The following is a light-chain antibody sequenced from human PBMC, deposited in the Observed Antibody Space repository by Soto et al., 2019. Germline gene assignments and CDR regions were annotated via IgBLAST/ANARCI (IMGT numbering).Light chain of an antibody. CDR3: CSYASSYTV. CDR2: DVS. V-gene: IGLV2-11*01. CDR1: SSDVGGYNY. J-gene: IGLJ1*01. Sequence: QSALTQPRSVSGSPGQSVTISCTGTSSDVGGYNYVSWYQQHPGKAPKVMIYDVSKRPSGVPDRFSGSKSGNTASLTISGLQAEDEADYYCCSYASSYTVFGTGTKVTVL.